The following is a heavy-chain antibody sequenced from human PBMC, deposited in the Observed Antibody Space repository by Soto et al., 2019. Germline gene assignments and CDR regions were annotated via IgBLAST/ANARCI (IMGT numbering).Heavy chain of an antibody. CDR1: GFTFSSYG. CDR2: IWYDGSNK. J-gene: IGHJ6*01. V-gene: IGHV3-33*01. CDR3: ARDHYYDSSGYPYYYYYGMDV. Sequence: QVQLVESGGGVVQPGRSLRLSCAASGFTFSSYGMHWVRQAPGKGLEWVAVIWYDGSNKYYADSVKGRFTISRDNSKNTLYLQMNSLRAEDTAVYYCARDHYYDSSGYPYYYYYGMDVW. D-gene: IGHD3-22*01.